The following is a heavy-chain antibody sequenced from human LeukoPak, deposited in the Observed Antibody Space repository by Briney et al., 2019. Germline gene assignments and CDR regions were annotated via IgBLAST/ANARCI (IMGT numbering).Heavy chain of an antibody. J-gene: IGHJ4*02. CDR2: IYYNGNT. V-gene: IGHV4-39*07. CDR3: ARAYYDILTGYYNYDY. CDR1: GDSVSSSTYF. D-gene: IGHD3-9*01. Sequence: SETLSLTCGVSGDSVSSSTYFWGWVRQPPGKGLEFIGTIYYNGNTFYNPSLRTRVTISLDTSKNQFSLKLSSVTAADTAVYYCARAYYDILTGYYNYDYWGQGTLVTVSS.